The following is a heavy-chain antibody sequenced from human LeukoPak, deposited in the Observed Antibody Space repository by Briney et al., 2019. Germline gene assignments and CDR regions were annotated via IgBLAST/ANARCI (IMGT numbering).Heavy chain of an antibody. CDR3: AGGEVDYYDSKPPCF. Sequence: GGSLRLSCAASGFTFSSYSMNWVRQAPGKGLEWVSSISSSSSYIYYADSVKGRFTISRDNAKNSLYLQMNSLRAEDTAVYYCAGGEVDYYDSKPPCFWGQGTLVTVSS. V-gene: IGHV3-21*01. CDR1: GFTFSSYS. CDR2: ISSSSSYI. J-gene: IGHJ4*02. D-gene: IGHD3-22*01.